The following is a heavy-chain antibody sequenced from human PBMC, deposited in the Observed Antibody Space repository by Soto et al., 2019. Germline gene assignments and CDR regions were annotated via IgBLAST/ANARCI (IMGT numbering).Heavy chain of an antibody. CDR2: IYHSGST. J-gene: IGHJ4*02. D-gene: IGHD3-22*01. CDR1: GGSISSGGYS. CDR3: ARAVDSSGYYYGPLDY. Sequence: SETLSLTCAVSGGSISSGGYSWSWIRQPPGKGLEWIGYIYHSGSTYYNPSLKSRVTISVDTSKNQFSLKLSSVTAADTAVYYCARAVDSSGYYYGPLDYWGEGTLVTVSS. V-gene: IGHV4-30-2*05.